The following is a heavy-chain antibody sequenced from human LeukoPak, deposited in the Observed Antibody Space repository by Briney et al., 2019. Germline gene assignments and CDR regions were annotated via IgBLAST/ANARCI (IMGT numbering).Heavy chain of an antibody. Sequence: SGTLSLTCAVSSASITSSNYWSWVRQPPGKGLEWVGEINHSGSTNYNPSLKSRVTISVDTSKNQFSLKLSSVTAADTAVYCCARVTGYMIEDYFDYWGQGTLVTVSS. J-gene: IGHJ4*02. CDR1: SASITSSNY. CDR2: INHSGST. CDR3: ARVTGYMIEDYFDY. D-gene: IGHD3-22*01. V-gene: IGHV4-4*01.